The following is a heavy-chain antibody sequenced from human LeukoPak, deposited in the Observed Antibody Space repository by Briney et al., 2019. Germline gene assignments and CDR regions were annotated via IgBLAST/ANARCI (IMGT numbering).Heavy chain of an antibody. CDR2: ISGSGGST. Sequence: GGSLRLSCAASGFTFSSYAMSWVHQAPGKGLEWVSAISGSGGSTYYADSVKGRFTISRDNSKNTLYLQMNSLRAEDTAVYYCAKDNVSYYGSGSYVHFDYWGQGTLVTVSS. V-gene: IGHV3-23*01. CDR3: AKDNVSYYGSGSYVHFDY. CDR1: GFTFSSYA. J-gene: IGHJ4*02. D-gene: IGHD3-10*01.